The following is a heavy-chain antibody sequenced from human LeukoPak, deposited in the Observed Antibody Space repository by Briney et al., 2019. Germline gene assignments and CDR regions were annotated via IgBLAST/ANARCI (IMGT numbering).Heavy chain of an antibody. CDR2: IYYSGST. D-gene: IGHD6-13*01. CDR3: ARSIAAAGNDY. Sequence: SETLSLTCTVSGGSISSYYWSWIRQPPGKGLEWIGYIYYSGSTNYNPSLKSRVTISVDTSKNQFSLKLSSVTAADTAVYYCARSIAAAGNDYWGQGTLVTVS. CDR1: GGSISSYY. V-gene: IGHV4-59*08. J-gene: IGHJ4*02.